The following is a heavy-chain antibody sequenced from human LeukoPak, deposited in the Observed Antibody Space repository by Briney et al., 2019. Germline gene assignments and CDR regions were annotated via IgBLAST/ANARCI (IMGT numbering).Heavy chain of an antibody. Sequence: SETLSLTCTVSGGSISSYHWTWIRQPPGPGLEWIGYIHNSGTTNYNPSLKSRLTISVDTSKTQFSPKLSSVTAADTAVYYCARERGASEWLRDYSYYYMDVWGKGTAVTVSS. CDR2: IHNSGTT. V-gene: IGHV4-59*01. D-gene: IGHD3-3*01. CDR3: ARERGASEWLRDYSYYYMDV. CDR1: GGSISSYH. J-gene: IGHJ6*03.